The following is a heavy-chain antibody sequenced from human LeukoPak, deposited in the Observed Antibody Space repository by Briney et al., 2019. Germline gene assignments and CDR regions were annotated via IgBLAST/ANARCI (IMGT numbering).Heavy chain of an antibody. D-gene: IGHD6-19*01. CDR1: GFIVSSNH. CDR3: SSSGRDYYYYYGMDV. J-gene: IGHJ6*02. CDR2: ISGGGIT. V-gene: IGHV3-53*01. Sequence: GGSLRLSCAASGFIVSSNHMSWVRQAPGKGLEWVSVISGGGITYYADSVKGRFTISRDNSKNTLYLQMNSLRAEDTAVYYCSSSGRDYYYYYGMDVWGQGTTVTVSS.